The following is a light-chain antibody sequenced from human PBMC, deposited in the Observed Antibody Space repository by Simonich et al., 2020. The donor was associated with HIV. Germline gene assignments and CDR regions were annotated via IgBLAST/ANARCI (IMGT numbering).Light chain of an antibody. CDR2: AAS. J-gene: IGKJ1*01. CDR1: QGISNS. Sequence: DIQMTQSPSSLSASVGDRVTITCRARQGISNSLAWYQQKPGKAPKLLLYAASRLESGVPSRFSGSGSGTDYTLTISSLQPEDFATYYCQQYYSTPAWTFGQGTKVEIK. V-gene: IGKV1-NL1*01. CDR3: QQYYSTPAWT.